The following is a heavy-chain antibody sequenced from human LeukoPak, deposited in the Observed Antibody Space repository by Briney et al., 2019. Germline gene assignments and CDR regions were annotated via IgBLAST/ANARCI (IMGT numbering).Heavy chain of an antibody. D-gene: IGHD3-3*01. J-gene: IGHJ4*02. V-gene: IGHV3-53*01. CDR2: IYSGGST. CDR1: GFIVSSNY. Sequence: GGSLRLSCAASGFIVSSNYMSWVRQAPGKGLEWVSVIYSGGSTYYADSVKGRFTISRDNSKNTLYLQMNSLRVEDMAVYYCARAPLRSGHFGWGQGTLVTVSS. CDR3: ARAPLRSGHFG.